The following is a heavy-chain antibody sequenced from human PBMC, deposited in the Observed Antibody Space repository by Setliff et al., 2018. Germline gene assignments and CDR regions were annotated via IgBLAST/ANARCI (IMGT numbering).Heavy chain of an antibody. J-gene: IGHJ3*01. CDR2: IYHRGRT. V-gene: IGHV4-38-2*01. D-gene: IGHD1-1*01. CDR3: ASPRRDDLDTPFDAFDL. CDR1: GISITSGHY. Sequence: SETLSLTCDVSGISITSGHYWGWIRQPPGKGLEWIATIYHRGRTYYNPSLDSRVTISLDTSKNQYSPRLRSVTAADTAVYYCASPRRDDLDTPFDAFDLWGQGTEVTVSS.